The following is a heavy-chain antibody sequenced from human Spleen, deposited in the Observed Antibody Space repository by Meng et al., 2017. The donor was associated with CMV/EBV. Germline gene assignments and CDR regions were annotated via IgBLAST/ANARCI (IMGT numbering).Heavy chain of an antibody. D-gene: IGHD3-10*01. Sequence: GESLKISCAASGFTVSSHYMSWVRQAPGKGLEWVSGLNWNGASTAYADAVKGRFTISRDNAKNSLYLQMSSLRVGDTALYYCVRIGENAFDIWGQGTMVTVSS. V-gene: IGHV3-20*04. CDR3: VRIGENAFDI. CDR2: LNWNGAST. CDR1: GFTVSSHY. J-gene: IGHJ3*02.